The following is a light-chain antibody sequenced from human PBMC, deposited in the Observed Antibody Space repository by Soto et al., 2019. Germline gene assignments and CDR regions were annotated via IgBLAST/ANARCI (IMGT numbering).Light chain of an antibody. CDR2: DVS. CDR3: SSYTSSNTVV. J-gene: IGLJ2*01. V-gene: IGLV2-14*03. CDR1: SSDVGGYNF. Sequence: QSVLTQPASVSGSPGQSITISCTGTSSDVGGYNFVSWYQHHPGTAPKLMIYDVSNRPSGVSNRFSGSKSGNTASLTISGLQPEVEADYYCSSYTSSNTVVFGGGTKLTVL.